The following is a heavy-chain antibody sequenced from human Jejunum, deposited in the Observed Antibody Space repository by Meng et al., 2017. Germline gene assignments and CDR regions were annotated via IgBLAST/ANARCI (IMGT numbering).Heavy chain of an antibody. V-gene: IGHV3-11*04. Sequence: GGSLRLSCAASGFTISNYYMTWIRQAPGKGLEWISYISGSGTTIYYADSVKGRFTISRDNANNSLYLQMNSLRGDDTAVYYCARGHYPDSGGYSNYYYILDVCGQGTTVTVSS. CDR3: ARGHYPDSGGYSNYYYILDV. D-gene: IGHD3-22*01. J-gene: IGHJ6*02. CDR2: ISGSGTTI. CDR1: GFTISNYY.